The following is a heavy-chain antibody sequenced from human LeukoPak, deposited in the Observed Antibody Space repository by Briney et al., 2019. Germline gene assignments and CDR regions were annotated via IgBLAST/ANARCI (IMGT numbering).Heavy chain of an antibody. CDR2: IKSKTDGGTT. J-gene: IGHJ4*02. Sequence: GGSLRLSCAASGFTFSNAWMSWVRQAPGKGLEWVGRIKSKTDGGTTDYAAPVKGRFTISRDDSKNTLYLQMNSLKTEDTAVYYCTTGEGYDSSGYYYSYWGQGTLVTVSS. V-gene: IGHV3-15*01. CDR3: TTGEGYDSSGYYYSY. D-gene: IGHD3-22*01. CDR1: GFTFSNAW.